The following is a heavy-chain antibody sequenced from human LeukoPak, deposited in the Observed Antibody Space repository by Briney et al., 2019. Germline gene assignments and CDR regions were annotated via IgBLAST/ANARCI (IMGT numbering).Heavy chain of an antibody. CDR3: ARPITMIVVVSPLDY. Sequence: GGSLRLSCAVSGFTFSTYAMHWVRQAPGKGLEWVAVISYDGSNKYYADSVKGRFTISRDNSKNTLYLQMNSLRAEDTAVYYCARPITMIVVVSPLDYWGQGTLVTVSS. J-gene: IGHJ4*02. CDR2: ISYDGSNK. D-gene: IGHD3-22*01. CDR1: GFTFSTYA. V-gene: IGHV3-30-3*01.